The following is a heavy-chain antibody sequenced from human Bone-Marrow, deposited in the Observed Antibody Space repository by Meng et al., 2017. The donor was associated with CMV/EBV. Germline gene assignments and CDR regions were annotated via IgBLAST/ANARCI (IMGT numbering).Heavy chain of an antibody. Sequence: SETLSLTCTVSDGSISSTNYYWGWIRQPPGKGLEWIGSIYYSGSTYYFPSLKSRVTISVDTSKNQFFLKLTSVTAAGTAIYYCARQWYYHTGGFYYVQTFDIWGQGTRVTVSS. V-gene: IGHV4-39*07. CDR3: ARQWYYHTGGFYYVQTFDI. D-gene: IGHD3-22*01. CDR1: DGSISSTNYY. J-gene: IGHJ3*02. CDR2: IYYSGST.